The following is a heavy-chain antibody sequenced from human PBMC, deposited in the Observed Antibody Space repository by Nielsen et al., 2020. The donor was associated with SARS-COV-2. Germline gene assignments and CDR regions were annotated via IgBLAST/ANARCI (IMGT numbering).Heavy chain of an antibody. D-gene: IGHD6-19*01. V-gene: IGHV3-23*01. Sequence: GGSLRLSCAASGFTFSSYAMSWVRQAPGKGLEWVSAISGSGGSTYYADSVKGRFTISRGNSKNTLYLQMNSLRAEDTAVYYCAKPSSGWYAVFWGQGTLVTVSS. J-gene: IGHJ4*02. CDR3: AKPSSGWYAVF. CDR2: ISGSGGST. CDR1: GFTFSSYA.